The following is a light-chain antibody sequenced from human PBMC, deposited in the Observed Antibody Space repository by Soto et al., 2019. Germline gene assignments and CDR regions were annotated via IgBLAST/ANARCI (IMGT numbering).Light chain of an antibody. CDR1: QSIARF. CDR2: GAS. V-gene: IGKV1-39*01. Sequence: DLQMTQSPSSLSAAVGDRVTITCRASQSIARFLNWYHQRPGKAPTLLIFGASVLQSGVPSRFSGTGSGTEVTLTISSLQPEDLGTYYCQQTYSTPYTFGQGTTVVIK. J-gene: IGKJ2*01. CDR3: QQTYSTPYT.